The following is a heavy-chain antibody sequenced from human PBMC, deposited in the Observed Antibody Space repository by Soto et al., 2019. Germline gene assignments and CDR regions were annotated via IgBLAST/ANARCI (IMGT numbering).Heavy chain of an antibody. Sequence: QLQLRESGSGLVKPSQTLSLTCTVSGAPITSGAYSWSWIRQPPGKGLEWIGFISQSGSTHYNPSLKSRVTISVDRSKNHFSLQLTSLTAADTAVYYCARDMSGCSSSDCYLSGWFDPWGPGTLVTVSS. V-gene: IGHV4-30-2*01. CDR1: GAPITSGAYS. D-gene: IGHD2-21*02. CDR3: ARDMSGCSSSDCYLSGWFDP. J-gene: IGHJ5*02. CDR2: ISQSGST.